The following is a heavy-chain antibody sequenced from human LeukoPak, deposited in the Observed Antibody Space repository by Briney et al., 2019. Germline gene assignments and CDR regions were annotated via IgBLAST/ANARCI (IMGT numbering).Heavy chain of an antibody. D-gene: IGHD3-10*01. CDR3: TRHVSSGSPSYYFDF. V-gene: IGHV4-38-2*01. CDR2: IYHSGST. J-gene: IGHJ4*02. CDR1: GYSISSGYY. Sequence: TSETLSLTCAVSGYSISSGYYWGWIRQPPGKGLEWIGSIYHSGSTYYNPSLKSRVTISVDASKNQFSLKLSSVTAADKAVYYCTRHVSSGSPSYYFDFWGQGTLVTVSS.